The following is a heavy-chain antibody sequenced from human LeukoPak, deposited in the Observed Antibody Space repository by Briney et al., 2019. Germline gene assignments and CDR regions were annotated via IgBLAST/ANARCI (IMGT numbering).Heavy chain of an antibody. D-gene: IGHD6-13*01. V-gene: IGHV3-48*01. CDR3: AKDRAAAGTFDY. Sequence: PGGSLRLSCAASGFTFSSYAMNWVRQAPGRGLEWVSYIGPSGTAIYYADSVKGRFTISRDNARNSLFLQMNSLRAEDTAVYYCAKDRAAAGTFDYWGQGTLVTVSS. CDR2: IGPSGTAI. CDR1: GFTFSSYA. J-gene: IGHJ4*02.